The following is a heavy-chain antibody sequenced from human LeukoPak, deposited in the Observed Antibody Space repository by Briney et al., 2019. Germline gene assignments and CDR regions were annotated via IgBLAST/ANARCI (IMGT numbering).Heavy chain of an antibody. J-gene: IGHJ4*02. CDR1: GGTFSSYA. CDR2: IIPIFGIA. D-gene: IGHD6-13*01. V-gene: IGHV1-69*04. Sequence: SVKVSCKASGGTFSSYAISWVRQAPGQGLEWMGRIIPIFGIANYAQKFQGRVTITADKSTSTAYMELRSLRSDDTAVYYCARDFAGTPYYFDYWGQGTLVTVSS. CDR3: ARDFAGTPYYFDY.